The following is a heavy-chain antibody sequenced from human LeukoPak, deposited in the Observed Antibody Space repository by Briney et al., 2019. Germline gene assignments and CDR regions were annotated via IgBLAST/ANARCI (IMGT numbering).Heavy chain of an antibody. Sequence: PGGSLRLSCAASGFTFSSYATSWVRQAPGKGLEWVSLISGRADNIYYADSVRGRFTISRDNSKNTLYLQMNSLRAEDTAVYYCAKRTCSSTSCPNWFDPWGQGTLVTVSS. D-gene: IGHD2-2*01. CDR2: ISGRADNI. J-gene: IGHJ5*02. V-gene: IGHV3-23*01. CDR3: AKRTCSSTSCPNWFDP. CDR1: GFTFSSYA.